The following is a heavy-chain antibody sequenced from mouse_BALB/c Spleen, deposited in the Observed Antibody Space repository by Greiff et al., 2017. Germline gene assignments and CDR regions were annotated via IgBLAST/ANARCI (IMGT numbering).Heavy chain of an antibody. J-gene: IGHJ1*01. CDR1: GFTFSSYY. V-gene: IGHV5-6-2*01. Sequence: DVMLVESGGGLVKLGGSLKLSCAASGFTFSSYYMSWVRQTPEKRLELVAAINSNGGSTYYPDTVKGRFTISRDNAKNTLYLQMSSLKSEDTALYYCARRGSWYFDVWGAGTTVTVSS. CDR2: INSNGGST. CDR3: ARRGSWYFDV. D-gene: IGHD1-1*02.